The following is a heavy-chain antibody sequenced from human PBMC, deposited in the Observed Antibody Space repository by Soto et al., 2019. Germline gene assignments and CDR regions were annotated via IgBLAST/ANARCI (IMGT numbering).Heavy chain of an antibody. CDR2: IYTSGST. D-gene: IGHD3-22*01. V-gene: IGHV4-4*07. CDR1: GGSISSYY. J-gene: IGHJ4*02. CDR3: ARGPYDSSGYPFGFDY. Sequence: SETLSLTCTVSGGSISSYYWSWIRQPAGKGLEWIGRIYTSGSTNYNPSLKSRVTMSVDTSKNQFSLKLSSVTAADTAVYYRARGPYDSSGYPFGFDYWGQGALVTVSS.